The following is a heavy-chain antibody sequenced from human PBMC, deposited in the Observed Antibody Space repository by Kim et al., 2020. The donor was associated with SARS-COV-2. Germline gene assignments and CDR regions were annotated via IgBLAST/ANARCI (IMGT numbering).Heavy chain of an antibody. CDR3: TTDTIRYFHYYGMDV. V-gene: IGHV3-15*01. CDR2: IKSKTDGGTT. D-gene: IGHD2-2*01. CDR1: GFTFSNAW. Sequence: GGSLRLSCAASGFTFSNAWMSWVRQAPGKGLEWVGRIKSKTDGGTTDYAAPVKGRFTISRDDSKNTLYLQMNSLKTEDTAVYYCTTDTIRYFHYYGMDVWGQGTTVTVSS. J-gene: IGHJ6*02.